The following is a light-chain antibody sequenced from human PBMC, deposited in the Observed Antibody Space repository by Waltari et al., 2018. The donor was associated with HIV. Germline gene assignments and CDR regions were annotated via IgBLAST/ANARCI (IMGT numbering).Light chain of an antibody. CDR1: SSAVGAYNY. J-gene: IGLJ2*01. CDR3: TSYTSSTHVI. CDR2: EVS. Sequence: QSALPHPAPVPGPPGQSTTFPSPGTSSAVGAYNYVSWYQQHPDRAPKLMIYEVSNRPLGVSNRFSGSKSGNTASLTISGLQAEDEADYYCTSYTSSTHVIFGGGTKLTVL. V-gene: IGLV2-14*01.